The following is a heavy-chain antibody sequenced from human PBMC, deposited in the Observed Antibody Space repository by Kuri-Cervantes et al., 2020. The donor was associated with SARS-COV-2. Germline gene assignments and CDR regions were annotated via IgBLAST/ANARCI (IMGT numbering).Heavy chain of an antibody. J-gene: IGHJ4*02. CDR2: ISGSGGST. CDR1: GFTFSSYA. D-gene: IGHD6-13*01. Sequence: GGSLRLSCAASGFTFSSYAVSWVRQAPGKGLEWVSAISGSGGSTYYADSVKGRFTISRDNSKNTLYLQMNSLRAEDTAVYYCATQGVRYSIGDWGQGTLVTVSS. CDR3: ATQGVRYSIGD. V-gene: IGHV3-23*01.